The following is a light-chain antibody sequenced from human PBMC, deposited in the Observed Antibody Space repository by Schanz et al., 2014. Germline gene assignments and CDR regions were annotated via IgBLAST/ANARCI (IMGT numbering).Light chain of an antibody. J-gene: IGLJ2*01. CDR1: SSDIGNYNL. CDR3: CSYAGTVV. Sequence: QSALTQPASVSGSPGQSITISCTGTSSDIGNYNLVSWYQQHPGKAPKVMIYEVSKWPSGVSNRFSGSKSGNTASLTISGLQAEDEADYYCCSYAGTVVFGGGTKLTVL. V-gene: IGLV2-23*02. CDR2: EVS.